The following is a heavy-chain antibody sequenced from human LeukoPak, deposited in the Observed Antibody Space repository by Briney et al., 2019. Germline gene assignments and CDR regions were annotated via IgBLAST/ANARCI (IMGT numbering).Heavy chain of an antibody. D-gene: IGHD3-22*01. V-gene: IGHV1-24*01. Sequence: ASVKVSCKVSGYTLTELSMHWVRQAPGKGLEWMGGFDPEDGETIYAQKFQGRVTMTEDTSTDTAYMELSSLRSEDTAVYYCATLPKSGYATFGPLDYWGQGTLVTVSS. CDR1: GYTLTELS. CDR3: ATLPKSGYATFGPLDY. CDR2: FDPEDGET. J-gene: IGHJ4*02.